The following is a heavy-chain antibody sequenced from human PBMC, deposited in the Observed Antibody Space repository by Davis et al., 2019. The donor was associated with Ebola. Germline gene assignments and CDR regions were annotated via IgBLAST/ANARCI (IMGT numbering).Heavy chain of an antibody. CDR3: ARDGYGDGRGYFDY. D-gene: IGHD4-17*01. J-gene: IGHJ4*02. V-gene: IGHV1-18*01. Sequence: KLQGRITVTTDTSTSTAYLELRSLSSDDTAVYYCARDGYGDGRGYFDYWGQGTLVTVSS.